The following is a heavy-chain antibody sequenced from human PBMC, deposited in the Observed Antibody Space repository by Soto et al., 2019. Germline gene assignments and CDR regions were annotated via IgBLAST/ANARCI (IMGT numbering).Heavy chain of an antibody. V-gene: IGHV4-34*01. CDR1: GGSFSGYY. CDR3: GGKKITAPFSA. Sequence: PSETLSLTCAVYGGSFSGYYWTWIRQPPGTGLEWIGEINHSGSTNYNPSLKSRVTISVDTSKNQFSLKLTSVTAADTAVYYCGGKKITAPFSAWGQKPSATV. CDR2: INHSGST. D-gene: IGHD3-16*01. J-gene: IGHJ5*02.